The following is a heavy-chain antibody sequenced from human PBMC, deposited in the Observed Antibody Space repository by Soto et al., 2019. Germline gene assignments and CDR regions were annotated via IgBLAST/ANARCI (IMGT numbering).Heavy chain of an antibody. V-gene: IGHV1-18*01. CDR1: GYTFTSYG. CDR3: ARESGWGDYEPITKYGMDV. D-gene: IGHD4-17*01. Sequence: ASVKVSCKASGYTFTSYGISWVRQAPGQGLEWMGWISAYNGNTNYAQKLQGRVTMTTDTSTSTAYMELRSLRSDDTAVYYCARESGWGDYEPITKYGMDVWGQGTTVTVSS. CDR2: ISAYNGNT. J-gene: IGHJ6*02.